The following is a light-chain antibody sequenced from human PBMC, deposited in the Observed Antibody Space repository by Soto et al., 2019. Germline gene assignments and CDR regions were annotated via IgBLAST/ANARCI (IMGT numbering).Light chain of an antibody. V-gene: IGKV3-20*01. CDR1: QSVSSSY. J-gene: IGKJ1*01. CDR3: QQYCSSPLET. CDR2: GAS. Sequence: ELVLTQSPATLSLSPGERATLSCRASQSVSSSYLAWYQQKHGQAPRLLIYGASSRSTGIPDRFNSSGSVTVFTLTISRLEPEDFVVYCCQQYCSSPLETFGQVNKVEIK.